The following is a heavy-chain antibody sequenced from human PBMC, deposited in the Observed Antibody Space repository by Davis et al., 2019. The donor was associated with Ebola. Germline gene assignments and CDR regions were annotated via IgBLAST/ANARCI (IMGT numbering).Heavy chain of an antibody. V-gene: IGHV3-30*02. D-gene: IGHD1-26*01. Sequence: GESLKISCEVSGFTLSSYGMHWVRQAPGKGLEWMAYIPYDGSNKFYADYVKGRFTISRDNSKNTLYLQMNGLRAEDTAVYYCARDLGALGSTWGQGTLVTVSS. CDR2: IPYDGSNK. J-gene: IGHJ5*02. CDR1: GFTLSSYG. CDR3: ARDLGALGST.